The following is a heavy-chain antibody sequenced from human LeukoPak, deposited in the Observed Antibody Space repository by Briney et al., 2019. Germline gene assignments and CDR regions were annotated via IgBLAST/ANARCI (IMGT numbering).Heavy chain of an antibody. CDR3: ARAEAPYCSSTSCYKSRLEPEGFDYYYYMDV. Sequence: GGSLRLSCAASGFTFSSYSMNWVRQAPGKGLEGVSSISSSSSYIYYADSVKGRFTISRDNAKNSLYLQMNSLRAEDTAVYYCARAEAPYCSSTSCYKSRLEPEGFDYYYYMDVWGKGTTVTVSS. V-gene: IGHV3-21*01. CDR2: ISSSSSYI. D-gene: IGHD2-2*02. CDR1: GFTFSSYS. J-gene: IGHJ6*03.